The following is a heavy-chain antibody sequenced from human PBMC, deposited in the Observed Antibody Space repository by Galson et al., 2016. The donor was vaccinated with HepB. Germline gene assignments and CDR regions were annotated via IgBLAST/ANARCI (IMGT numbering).Heavy chain of an antibody. CDR3: SRVNYYGSGRQQNFDY. V-gene: IGHV3-74*01. CDR1: GFTLSGYW. J-gene: IGHJ4*02. D-gene: IGHD3-10*01. CDR2: INSDGSII. Sequence: SLRLSCAASGFTLSGYWMHWVRHAPGKGLVWVPRINSDGSIINYADSVKGRFTISRDNAENTLYLQMNSLRAEDTAVYYCSRVNYYGSGRQQNFDYWGQGTLVTVSS.